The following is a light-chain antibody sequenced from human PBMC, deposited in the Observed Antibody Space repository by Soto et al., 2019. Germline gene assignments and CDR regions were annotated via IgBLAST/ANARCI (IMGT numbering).Light chain of an antibody. V-gene: IGKV3-11*01. CDR1: QSVTSY. J-gene: IGKJ1*01. Sequence: EIFLTQSPATLSLSPCERATLTSRASQSVTSYIAWYQQKPGQAPRLLIYDASNRATGIPARFSGSRSGTDFTLTISDLEPADFGLYYCQQRNSYSWGFGQGTKVDI. CDR3: QQRNSYSWG. CDR2: DAS.